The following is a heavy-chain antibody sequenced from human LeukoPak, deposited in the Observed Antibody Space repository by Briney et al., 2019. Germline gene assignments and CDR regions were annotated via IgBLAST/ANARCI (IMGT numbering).Heavy chain of an antibody. D-gene: IGHD3-22*01. CDR2: ISYDGSNK. CDR3: ARETDSSGYYSLDD. Sequence: GGSLRLSCAASGFTFSSYGMHWVRQAPGKGLEWVAVISYDGSNKYYADSVKGRFTISRDNAKNTLYLQMNSLRAEDTAVYYCARETDSSGYYSLDDWGQGTLVAVSS. J-gene: IGHJ4*02. V-gene: IGHV3-30*03. CDR1: GFTFSSYG.